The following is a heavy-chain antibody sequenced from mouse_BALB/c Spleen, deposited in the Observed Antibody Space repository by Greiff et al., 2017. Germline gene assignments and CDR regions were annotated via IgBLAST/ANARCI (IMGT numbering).Heavy chain of an antibody. CDR1: GFTFNTYA. V-gene: IGHV10-1*02. D-gene: IGHD3-2*02. CDR3: VRHQGAAWFAY. CDR2: IRSKSNNYAT. J-gene: IGHJ3*01. Sequence: DVKLVESGGGLVQPKGSLKLSCAASGFTFNTYAMNWVRQAPGTGLEWVARIRSKSNNYATYYADSVKDRFTISRDDSQSMLYLQMNNLKTEDTAMYYCVRHQGAAWFAYWGQGTLVTVSA.